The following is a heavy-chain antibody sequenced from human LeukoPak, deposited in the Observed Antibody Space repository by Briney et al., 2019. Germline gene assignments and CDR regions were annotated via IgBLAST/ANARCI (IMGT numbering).Heavy chain of an antibody. CDR1: GFTFSAYA. D-gene: IGHD4-23*01. CDR2: IKTKSEGGTI. J-gene: IGHJ4*02. V-gene: IGHV3-15*05. CDR3: TSSGSRWDYFDY. Sequence: PGGSLRLSCEASGFTFSAYAMTWVRQAPGKGLEWVARIKTKSEGGTIDYAAPVKGRFTISRDDSKNTLYLQMNSLKTEDTAVYYCTSSGSRWDYFDYWGQGILATVSS.